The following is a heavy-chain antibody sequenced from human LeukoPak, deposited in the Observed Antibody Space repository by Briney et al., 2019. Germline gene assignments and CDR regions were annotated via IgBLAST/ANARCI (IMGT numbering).Heavy chain of an antibody. V-gene: IGHV3-23*01. CDR2: ISGSGGST. J-gene: IGHJ4*02. CDR3: AKHLYSGSYLQAPDY. CDR1: GFTFSSYA. D-gene: IGHD1-26*01. Sequence: GGSLRLSCAASGFTFSSYAMSWVRQAPGKELEWVSAISGSGGSTYYADSVKGRFTISRDNSKNTLYLQMNSLRAEDTAVYYCAKHLYSGSYLQAPDYWGQGTLVTVSS.